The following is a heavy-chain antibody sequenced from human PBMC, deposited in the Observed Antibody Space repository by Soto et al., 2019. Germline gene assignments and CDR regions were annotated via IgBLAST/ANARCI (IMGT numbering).Heavy chain of an antibody. CDR3: WAIRGGQPDY. Sequence: EVQLVESGGGLVQPGGSLKLSCAASGFTFSGSAMHWVRQASGKGLEWVGRIRSKPNSYATAYAASVKGRFTISRDDSTNTGYLRMNSLKTEDTAVYYCWAIRGGQPDYWGQGTLVTVSS. J-gene: IGHJ4*02. D-gene: IGHD3-10*01. V-gene: IGHV3-73*02. CDR2: IRSKPNSYAT. CDR1: GFTFSGSA.